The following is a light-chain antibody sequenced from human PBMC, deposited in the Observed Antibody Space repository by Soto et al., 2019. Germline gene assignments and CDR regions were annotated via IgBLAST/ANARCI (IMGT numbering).Light chain of an antibody. CDR1: SGHSNYA. CDR2: LNSDGSH. V-gene: IGLV4-69*01. Sequence: QLVLTQSPSASASLGASVKLTCTLISGHSNYAIAWHQQQPEKAPRYLMKLNSDGSHSKGDGIPDRFSGSSSGAERYLTISSLQSEDEAYYYCQTWGTGTYVVFGGGTKLTVL. CDR3: QTWGTGTYVV. J-gene: IGLJ2*01.